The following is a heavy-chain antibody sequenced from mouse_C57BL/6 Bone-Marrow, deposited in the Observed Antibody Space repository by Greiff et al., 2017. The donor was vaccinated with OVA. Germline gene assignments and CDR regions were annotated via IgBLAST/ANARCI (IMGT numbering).Heavy chain of an antibody. CDR2: IDPSDSYT. Sequence: QVQLQQPGAELVMPGASVKLSCKASGYTFTSYWMHWVKQRPGQGLEWIGEIDPSDSYTNYNQKFKGKSTLTVDKSSSTAYMQLSSLTSEDSAVYYCARLGTTDWYFDVWGTGTTVTVSS. CDR1: GYTFTSYW. D-gene: IGHD1-1*01. CDR3: ARLGTTDWYFDV. V-gene: IGHV1-69*01. J-gene: IGHJ1*03.